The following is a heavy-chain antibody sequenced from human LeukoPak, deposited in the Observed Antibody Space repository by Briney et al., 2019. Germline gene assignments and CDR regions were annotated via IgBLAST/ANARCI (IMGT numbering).Heavy chain of an antibody. V-gene: IGHV3-23*01. D-gene: IGHD1-14*01. CDR1: GFTSSSYA. J-gene: IGHJ5*02. CDR3: AKGRYTMPVGWIDP. Sequence: GGSLRLSCAASGFTSSSYAMNWVRQAPGKGLEWVSGISGGGGGTYYAESVKGRFTISGDNSKNTVYLQMNSLRAEDTAVYYCAKGRYTMPVGWIDPWGQGTLVTVSS. CDR2: ISGGGGGT.